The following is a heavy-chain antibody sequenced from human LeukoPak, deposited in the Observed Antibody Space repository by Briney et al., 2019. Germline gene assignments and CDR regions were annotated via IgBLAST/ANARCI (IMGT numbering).Heavy chain of an antibody. Sequence: PGGSLRLSCAASGFTFSRYWMNWVRQAPGKGLEWVASIKEDGSEKSYVDSVKGRFTISRDNAKNSLYLQMNSLRAEDTAVYYCVSCGTTTCILRFDHWGQGTLVTVSS. V-gene: IGHV3-7*01. CDR1: GFTFSRYW. CDR2: IKEDGSEK. D-gene: IGHD2-2*01. J-gene: IGHJ4*02. CDR3: VSCGTTTCILRFDH.